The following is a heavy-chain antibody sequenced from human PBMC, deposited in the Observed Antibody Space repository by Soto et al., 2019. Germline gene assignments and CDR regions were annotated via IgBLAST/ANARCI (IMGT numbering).Heavy chain of an antibody. CDR1: GFTFSTDS. CDR2: ISTSGATR. CDR3: AWFFGRGFDY. D-gene: IGHD3-10*01. V-gene: IGHV3-48*02. J-gene: IGHJ4*02. Sequence: EVQLVESGGGLVQPGGSLRLSCVASGFTFSTDSMNWVRQAPGKGLEWVAHISTSGATRYYADSVKGRFTISRDNAKTSLYLQMDSLRNEDTAVYYCAWFFGRGFDYWGQGTLVTVSS.